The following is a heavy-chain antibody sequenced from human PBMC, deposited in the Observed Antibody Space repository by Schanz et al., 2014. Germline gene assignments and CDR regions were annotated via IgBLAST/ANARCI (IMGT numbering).Heavy chain of an antibody. V-gene: IGHV3-30*04. CDR2: ISNDGSDK. D-gene: IGHD5-12*01. J-gene: IGHJ5*01. CDR3: ARGKGYDLGDWFDS. CDR1: GFTFSTFA. Sequence: QVQLVESGGGVVQPGGSLRLSCAASGFTFSTFAIHWVRQTPGKGLEWVTVISNDGSDKLYADSVKGRFTISRDNSKNTLYLEMHSLTADDTAVYYCARGKGYDLGDWFDSWGQGTLVIVSS.